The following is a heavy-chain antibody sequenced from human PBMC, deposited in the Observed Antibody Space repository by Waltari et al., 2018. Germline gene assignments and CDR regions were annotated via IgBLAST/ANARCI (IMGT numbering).Heavy chain of an antibody. V-gene: IGHV1-69*01. CDR1: GGTFSSYA. CDR3: ARDVGLAARPINWFDP. J-gene: IGHJ5*02. CDR2: IIPIFGTA. Sequence: QVQLVQSGAEVKKPGSSVKVSCKASGGTFSSYAISWVRPAPGQGLEWMGGIIPIFGTANYAQKFQGRVTITADESTSTAYMELSSLRSEDTAVYYCARDVGLAARPINWFDPWGQGTLVTVSS. D-gene: IGHD6-6*01.